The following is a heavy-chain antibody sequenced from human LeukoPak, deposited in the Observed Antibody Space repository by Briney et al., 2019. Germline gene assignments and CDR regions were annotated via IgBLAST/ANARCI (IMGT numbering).Heavy chain of an antibody. CDR2: IYSGGST. V-gene: IGHV3-53*01. CDR3: AKAPQPVFTMIVVVITFFDY. D-gene: IGHD3-22*01. CDR1: GFTVSSNY. J-gene: IGHJ4*02. Sequence: GGSLRLSCAASGFTVSSNYMSWVRQAPGKGLEWVSVIYSGGSTYYADSVKGRFTISRDNSKNTLYLQMNSLRAEDTAVYYCAKAPQPVFTMIVVVITFFDYWGQGTLVTVSS.